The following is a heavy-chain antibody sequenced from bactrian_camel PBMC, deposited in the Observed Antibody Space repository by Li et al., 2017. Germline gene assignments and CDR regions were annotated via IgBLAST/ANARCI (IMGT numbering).Heavy chain of an antibody. D-gene: IGHD1*01. CDR1: AYASSRYC. CDR2: IDSNGRT. CDR3: AKDSGMWPGRGYAF. J-gene: IGHJ4*01. V-gene: IGHV3S1*01. Sequence: HVQLVESGGGSVRAGESLRLSRVVSAYASSRYCMGWFRRAPGEEREGVATIDSNGRTTYADSVKARFTISRDNAKNTLYLQLNSLKTEDTAMYFCAKDSGMWPGRGYAFWGRGTQVTVS.